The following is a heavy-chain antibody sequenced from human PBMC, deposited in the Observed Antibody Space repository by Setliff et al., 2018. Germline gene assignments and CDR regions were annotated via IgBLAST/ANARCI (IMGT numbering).Heavy chain of an antibody. CDR3: ARERTIFGILVISGWFDP. CDR1: GGSFSNYY. J-gene: IGHJ5*02. CDR2: INHSGST. Sequence: SETLSLTCTVYGGSFSNYYWSWIRQPPGKGLEWIGEINHSGSTNYNPSLTSRVTISVDTSKNHLSLKLSSVTAADTAMYYCARERTIFGILVISGWFDPWGQGTVVTVSS. D-gene: IGHD3-3*01. V-gene: IGHV4-34*01.